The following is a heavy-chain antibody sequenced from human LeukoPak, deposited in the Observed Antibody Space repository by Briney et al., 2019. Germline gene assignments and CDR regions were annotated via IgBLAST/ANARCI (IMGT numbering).Heavy chain of an antibody. V-gene: IGHV4-4*07. Sequence: SETLSLTCTVSGGSISSYYWSWIRQPAGKGLEWIWRIYTSGSTNFNPSLKSRVTMSVDTSKNQFSLKLSSVTAADTAVYYCARHTVTPPRAGHDAFDIWGQGTMVTVSS. CDR3: ARHTVTPPRAGHDAFDI. CDR2: IYTSGST. CDR1: GGSISSYY. D-gene: IGHD4-17*01. J-gene: IGHJ3*02.